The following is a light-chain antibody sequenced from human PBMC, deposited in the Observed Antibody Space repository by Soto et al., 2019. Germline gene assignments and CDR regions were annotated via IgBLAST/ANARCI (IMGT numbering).Light chain of an antibody. Sequence: QSVLTQPASVSGSPGQSIAISCTGTSSEVGAYNYVSWYQQYPGKAPKLMIYDVSNRPSGVSDRFSGSKSGNTASLTISGLQAEDEADYYCSSYTTSFTYGFGTGTKVTVL. CDR2: DVS. V-gene: IGLV2-14*03. J-gene: IGLJ1*01. CDR1: SSEVGAYNY. CDR3: SSYTTSFTYG.